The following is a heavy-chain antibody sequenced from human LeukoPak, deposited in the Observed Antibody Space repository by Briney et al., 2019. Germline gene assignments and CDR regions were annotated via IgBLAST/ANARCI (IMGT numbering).Heavy chain of an antibody. Sequence: ASVKVSCKASGYTFTGYYMHWVREAPGQGLEWMGRINPNRGGTNYAQKFQGRVTMTRDTSISTAYMELSRLRSDDTAVYYCASPTYYYDSSGPHGAFDIWGQGTLVTVSS. J-gene: IGHJ3*02. V-gene: IGHV1-2*06. CDR1: GYTFTGYY. D-gene: IGHD3-22*01. CDR3: ASPTYYYDSSGPHGAFDI. CDR2: INPNRGGT.